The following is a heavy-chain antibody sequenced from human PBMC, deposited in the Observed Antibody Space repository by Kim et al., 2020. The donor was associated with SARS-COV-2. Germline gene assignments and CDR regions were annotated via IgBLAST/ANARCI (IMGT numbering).Heavy chain of an antibody. J-gene: IGHJ6*02. Sequence: ASVKVSCKASGYTFTSNAMHWVRQAPGQRLEWMGWINAGSGNTKYSQKFQGRVTITGDTSASTAYMELSSLRSEDTAVYYCARDDIWYGMDVWGQGTTVTVSS. CDR3: ARDDIWYGMDV. D-gene: IGHD2-21*01. CDR1: GYTFTSNA. CDR2: INAGSGNT. V-gene: IGHV1-3*01.